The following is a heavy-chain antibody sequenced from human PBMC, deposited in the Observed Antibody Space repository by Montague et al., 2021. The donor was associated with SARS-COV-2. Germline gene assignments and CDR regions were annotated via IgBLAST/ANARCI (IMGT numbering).Heavy chain of an antibody. CDR3: ASGQVTIFGVLIMLPAAGALDI. V-gene: IGHV4-34*01. D-gene: IGHD3-3*01. CDR2: INHSGST. CDR1: DGSFSGYY. J-gene: IGHJ3*02. Sequence: SETLSLTCAVYDGSFSGYYWSWIRQPPGKGLEWIGEINHSGSTNYNPSLKSRVTISVDTSKDQFSLKLNSVSAADTAVYYCASGQVTIFGVLIMLPAAGALDIWGQGTMVTVSS.